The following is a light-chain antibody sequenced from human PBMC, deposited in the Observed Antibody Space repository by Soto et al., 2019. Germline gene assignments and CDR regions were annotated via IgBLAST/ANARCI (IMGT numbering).Light chain of an antibody. Sequence: QSALTQPPSPSATPGQRVTISCSGSSSNIRSNTVNWYQQLPGTAPKLLIYSNNQRPSGVPDRFSGSKSGTSASLAISGLQSEDEADYYCAAWDDSLNGPHVVFGGGTKVTVL. CDR1: SSNIRSNT. CDR3: AAWDDSLNGPHVV. V-gene: IGLV1-44*01. CDR2: SNN. J-gene: IGLJ2*01.